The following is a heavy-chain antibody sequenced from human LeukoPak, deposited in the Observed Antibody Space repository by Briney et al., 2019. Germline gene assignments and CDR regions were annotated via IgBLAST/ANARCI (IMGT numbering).Heavy chain of an antibody. J-gene: IGHJ6*03. V-gene: IGHV3-15*01. CDR3: AKGSKELLFTRDHYMHV. CDR1: GFTFSNAW. CDR2: IKSKTDGGTT. D-gene: IGHD2-21*02. Sequence: GGSLRLSCAASGFTFSNAWMSWVRQAPGKGLEWVGRIKSKTDGGTTDYAAPVKGRFTISRDDSKNTLYLQMNSLKTEDTAVYYCAKGSKELLFTRDHYMHVWGKGTTVTMSS.